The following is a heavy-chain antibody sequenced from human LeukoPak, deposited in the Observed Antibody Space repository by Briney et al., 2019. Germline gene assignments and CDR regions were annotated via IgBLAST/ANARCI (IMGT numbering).Heavy chain of an antibody. Sequence: PRGSLRLSCGASGFTLSRHWMSWVRQVPGKGLEWVANIKQDGSEKYYVDSVEGRFTISRDNAKNSMYLQMNSLRAEDAAVYFCARDQTTVGLDFWGQGTLVSVSS. CDR2: IKQDGSEK. CDR1: GFTLSRHW. V-gene: IGHV3-7*03. D-gene: IGHD4-23*01. CDR3: ARDQTTVGLDF. J-gene: IGHJ4*02.